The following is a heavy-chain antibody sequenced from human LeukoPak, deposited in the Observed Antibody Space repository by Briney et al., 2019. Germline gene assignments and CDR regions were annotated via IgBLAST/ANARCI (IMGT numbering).Heavy chain of an antibody. D-gene: IGHD3-3*01. CDR3: ARDRGSPHVLRFLEWLLPY. Sequence: GGSLRLSCAASGFTISSYAMHWVRQAPGKGLEWVAVISYDGSNKYYADSVKGRFTISRDNSKNTLYLQMNSLRAEDTAVYYCARDRGSPHVLRFLEWLLPYWGQGTLVTVSS. CDR2: ISYDGSNK. J-gene: IGHJ4*02. CDR1: GFTISSYA. V-gene: IGHV3-30-3*01.